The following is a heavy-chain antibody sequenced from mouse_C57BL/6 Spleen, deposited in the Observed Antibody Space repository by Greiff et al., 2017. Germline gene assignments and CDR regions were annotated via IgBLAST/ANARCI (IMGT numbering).Heavy chain of an antibody. CDR3: ARDHPLFYAMDY. J-gene: IGHJ4*01. CDR2: ISDGGSYT. Sequence: EVKVEESGGGLVKPGGSLKLSCAASGFTFSSYAMSWVRQTPEKRLEWVATISDGGSYTYYPDNVKGRFTISRDNAKNNLYLQMSHLKSEDTAMYYCARDHPLFYAMDYWGQGTSVTVSS. CDR1: GFTFSSYA. V-gene: IGHV5-4*01.